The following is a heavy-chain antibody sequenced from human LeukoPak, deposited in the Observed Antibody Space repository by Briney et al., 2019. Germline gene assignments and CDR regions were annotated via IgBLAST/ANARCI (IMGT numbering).Heavy chain of an antibody. CDR1: GGSFSGYY. CDR3: ARTAELELPYNWFDP. Sequence: SETLSLTCAVYGGSFSGYYWSWIRQPPGKGLEWIGEINHSGSTNYNPSLKSRVTISVDTSKNQFSLKLSSVTAADTAVYYCARTAELELPYNWFDPWGQGTLVTVSS. J-gene: IGHJ5*02. D-gene: IGHD1-7*01. CDR2: INHSGST. V-gene: IGHV4-34*01.